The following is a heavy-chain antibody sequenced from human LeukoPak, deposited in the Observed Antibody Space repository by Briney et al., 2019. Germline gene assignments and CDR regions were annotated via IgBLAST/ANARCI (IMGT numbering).Heavy chain of an antibody. CDR2: TYYRSKWYN. CDR3: ARVGSSGWYSFDYFDY. D-gene: IGHD6-19*01. J-gene: IGHJ4*02. CDR1: GDSVSSNSAA. V-gene: IGHV6-1*01. Sequence: SQTLSLTCAISGDSVSSNSAAWNWIRQSPSRGLEWLGRTYYRSKWYNDYAVSVKSRITINPDTSKNQFSLQLNSVTPEDTAVYYCARVGSSGWYSFDYFDYWGQGTLVTVSS.